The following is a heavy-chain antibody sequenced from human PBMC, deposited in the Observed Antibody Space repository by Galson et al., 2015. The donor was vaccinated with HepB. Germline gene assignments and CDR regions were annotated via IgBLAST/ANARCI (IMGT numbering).Heavy chain of an antibody. D-gene: IGHD5-12*01. CDR2: ISDSGDTT. CDR3: AKELFSLREYKVGDIVPSEQYGIDV. V-gene: IGHV3-23*01. Sequence: SLRLSCATSGFSFFDYAMSWVRQAPGKGLEWVSVISDSGDTTNYADSVKGRFIISRDNSKNILYLQMNRLRDEDTAVYYCAKELFSLREYKVGDIVPSEQYGIDVWGQGTTVTVSS. J-gene: IGHJ6*02. CDR1: GFSFFDYA.